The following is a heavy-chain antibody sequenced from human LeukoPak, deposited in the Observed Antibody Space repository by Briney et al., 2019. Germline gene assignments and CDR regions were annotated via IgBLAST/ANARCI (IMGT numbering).Heavy chain of an antibody. CDR3: ACLTTADAFDI. V-gene: IGHV4-59*01. Sequence: SETLSLTCTVSGVSINSYYWSWLRQPPGKGLEWIGYIYDSGSTNYNPSLKSRVTISVDTSKNQFSLKLSSVAAADTAVYYCACLTTADAFDIWGQGTMVTVSS. CDR1: GVSINSYY. J-gene: IGHJ3*02. CDR2: IYDSGST. D-gene: IGHD3-22*01.